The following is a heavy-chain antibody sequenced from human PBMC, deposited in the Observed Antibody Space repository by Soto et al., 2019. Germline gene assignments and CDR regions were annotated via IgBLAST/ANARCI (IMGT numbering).Heavy chain of an antibody. V-gene: IGHV4-30-4*01. CDR3: ARGTYSSSPTVYFQH. CDR2: IYYSGST. Sequence: PSETLSLTCTVSGGSISSGDYYWSWIRQPPGKGLEWIGYIYYSGSTYHNPSLKSRVTISVDTSKNQFSLKLSSVTAADTAVYYCARGTYSSSPTVYFQHWGQGTLVTVSS. D-gene: IGHD6-13*01. CDR1: GGSISSGDYY. J-gene: IGHJ1*01.